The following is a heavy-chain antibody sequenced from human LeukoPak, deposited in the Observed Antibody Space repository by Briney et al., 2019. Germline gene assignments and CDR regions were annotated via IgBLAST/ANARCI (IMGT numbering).Heavy chain of an antibody. V-gene: IGHV4-30-2*01. CDR2: IYHSGST. Sequence: SETLSLTCAVSGGSISSGGYSWSWIQQPPGKGLEWIGYIYHSGSTYYNPSLKSRVTISVDRSKNQFSLKLSSVTAADTAVYYCARYYHGSGSYFPTNWFDPWGQGTLVTVSS. CDR3: ARYYHGSGSYFPTNWFDP. D-gene: IGHD3-10*01. CDR1: GGSISSGGYS. J-gene: IGHJ5*02.